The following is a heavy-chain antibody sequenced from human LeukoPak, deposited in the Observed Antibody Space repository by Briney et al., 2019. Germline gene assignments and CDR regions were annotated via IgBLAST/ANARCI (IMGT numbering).Heavy chain of an antibody. CDR1: GFTFSNYA. V-gene: IGHV3-23*01. Sequence: PGGSLRLSCAASGFTFSNYAMSWVRQAPGKGLEWVSAISGSGGSTYYADSVKGRFTISRDNSKNTLYLQMNSLRAEDTAVYYCAKDRIGETNLNWFDPWGQGTLVTVSS. D-gene: IGHD3-10*01. J-gene: IGHJ5*02. CDR3: AKDRIGETNLNWFDP. CDR2: ISGSGGST.